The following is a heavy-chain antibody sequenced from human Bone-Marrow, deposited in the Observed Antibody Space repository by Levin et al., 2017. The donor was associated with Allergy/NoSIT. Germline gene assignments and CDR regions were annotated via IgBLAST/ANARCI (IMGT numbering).Heavy chain of an antibody. CDR1: RYNFSTHW. CDR2: IYPDNSHT. J-gene: IGHJ4*02. Sequence: KLGESLKISCQASRYNFSTHWVAWVRQTPEKGLEWIGAIYPDNSHTKYNPSFQGQVTISADKSITIAFLQWHSLKASDTAIYYCARGATLYFGEHFVPRGDFDYWGQGALVTVSS. D-gene: IGHD3-10*01. CDR3: ARGATLYFGEHFVPRGDFDY. V-gene: IGHV5-51*01.